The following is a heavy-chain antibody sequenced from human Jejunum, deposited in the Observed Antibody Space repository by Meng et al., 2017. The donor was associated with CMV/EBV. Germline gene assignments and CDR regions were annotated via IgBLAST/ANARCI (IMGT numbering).Heavy chain of an antibody. J-gene: IGHJ4*02. V-gene: IGHV3-30*02. CDR2: VRNDGSIQ. CDR3: ARDGGDLWSGYSIDY. D-gene: IGHD3-3*01. CDR1: CRFSTNE. Sequence: CRFSTNERHWVGKAPGRGLEGVAVVRNDGSIQYHAESVKGRFTISRDNSNNTLFLQMNSLRPEDTAVYYCARDGGDLWSGYSIDYWGQGTRVTVSS.